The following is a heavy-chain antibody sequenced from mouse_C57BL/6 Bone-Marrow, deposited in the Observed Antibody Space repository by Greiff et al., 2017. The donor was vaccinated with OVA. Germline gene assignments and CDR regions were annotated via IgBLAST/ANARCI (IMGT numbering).Heavy chain of an antibody. CDR2: INPSSGYT. V-gene: IGHV1-4*01. Sequence: VKLMESGAELARPGASVKMSCKASGYTFTSYTMHWVKQRPGQGLEWIGYINPSSGYTKYNQKFKDKATLTADKSSSTAYMQLSSLTSEDSAVYYGARGLGSSYGYWGQGTTLTVSS. D-gene: IGHD1-1*01. CDR3: ARGLGSSYGY. CDR1: GYTFTSYT. J-gene: IGHJ2*01.